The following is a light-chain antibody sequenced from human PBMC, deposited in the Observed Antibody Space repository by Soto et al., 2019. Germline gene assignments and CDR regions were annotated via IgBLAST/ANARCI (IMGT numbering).Light chain of an antibody. V-gene: IGLV1-51*01. J-gene: IGLJ2*01. CDR3: VTWDSSLSAV. Sequence: QSVLTQPPSVSAAPGQRGTISCSGSNTNIGKNFVSWYQHLPGAAPKLLIYDDDKRPSGVPDRFSASKSGTSATLGITGLQTGDEADYYCVTWDSSLSAVFGGGTQLTVL. CDR2: DDD. CDR1: NTNIGKNF.